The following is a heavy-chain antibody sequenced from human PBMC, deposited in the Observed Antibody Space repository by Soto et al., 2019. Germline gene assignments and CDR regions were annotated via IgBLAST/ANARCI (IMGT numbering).Heavy chain of an antibody. V-gene: IGHV4-39*01. CDR3: ARLSGLYRGYFDY. Sequence: SETLSLTCSVSGGSIGSIDYYWGWIRRPPGKGLEWIGTIYYSGTTFYNPSLKSRVTLSVDTSKNQFSLKLYSVTAADTAVYYCARLSGLYRGYFDYCGQGALVTVSS. J-gene: IGHJ4*02. D-gene: IGHD2-15*01. CDR1: GGSIGSIDYY. CDR2: IYYSGTT.